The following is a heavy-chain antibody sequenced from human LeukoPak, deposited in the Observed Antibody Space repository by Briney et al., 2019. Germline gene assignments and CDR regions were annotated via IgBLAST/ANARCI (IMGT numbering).Heavy chain of an antibody. D-gene: IGHD3-3*01. CDR1: GFTFSSYA. CDR2: LSGSGGST. V-gene: IGHV3-23*01. CDR3: AKDGDIRDFWSGYWVPYYFDY. Sequence: GGALRLSCAAPGFTFSSYAMSWVRPAPGKGLEWVSALSGSGGSTYYADAVKGRFTISRDNSKNTLYLQMNSLRAEDTAVYYCAKDGDIRDFWSGYWVPYYFDYWGQGTLVTVSS. J-gene: IGHJ4*02.